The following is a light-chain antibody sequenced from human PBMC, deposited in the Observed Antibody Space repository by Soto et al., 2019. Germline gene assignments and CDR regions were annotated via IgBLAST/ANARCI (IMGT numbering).Light chain of an antibody. CDR2: MAS. CDR1: QSIGAS. CDR3: QQYNRSPLT. J-gene: IGKJ4*01. V-gene: IGKV1-5*03. Sequence: DIQMTQSPSTLYASVGDRVTITCRASQSIGASLAWFQQKPGKAPNLLIYMASSLESGVPSRFSGSGSGTEFTLTISTLQPDDFATYYCQQYNRSPLTFGGGTKVEIK.